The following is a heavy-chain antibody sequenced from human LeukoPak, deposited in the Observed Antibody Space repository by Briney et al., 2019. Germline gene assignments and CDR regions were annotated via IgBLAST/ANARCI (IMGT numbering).Heavy chain of an antibody. D-gene: IGHD3-22*01. J-gene: IGHJ4*02. CDR3: ARDRGRYYDSRGFYWGYYFDS. Sequence: GGSLRLSCAASGFTFSSYSMNWVRQAPGKGLEWVSSISSSSSYIYYADSVKGRFTISRDNAKNSLYLQMNSLRAEDTAVYYCARDRGRYYDSRGFYWGYYFDSWGQGILVTVST. CDR2: ISSSSSYI. CDR1: GFTFSSYS. V-gene: IGHV3-21*01.